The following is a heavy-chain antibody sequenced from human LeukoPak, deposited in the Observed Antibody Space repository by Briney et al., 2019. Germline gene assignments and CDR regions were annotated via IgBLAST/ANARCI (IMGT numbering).Heavy chain of an antibody. Sequence: SETLSLTCALYGGSFSSYSWSWTWIRQTPENWLEWIGEIIEKGNANYNPSLKSRVTIDLDTSKNQFSLKLTSMTAADTAMYYCARGYYPPRWYFDLWGRGTLVTVSS. CDR2: IIEKGNA. J-gene: IGHJ2*01. V-gene: IGHV4-34*01. D-gene: IGHD3-10*01. CDR3: ARGYYPPRWYFDL. CDR1: GGSFSSYS.